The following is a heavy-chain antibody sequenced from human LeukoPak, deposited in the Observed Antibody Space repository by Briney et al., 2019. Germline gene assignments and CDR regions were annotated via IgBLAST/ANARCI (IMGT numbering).Heavy chain of an antibody. V-gene: IGHV3-23*01. Sequence: SGGSLRLSCAASGFTFSSYAMSWVRQAPGKGLEWVSAISGSGGSTYYADSVKGRFTISRDNSKNTLYLQMNSLRAEDTAVYYCARGPRAYQLLDWFDPWGQGTLVTVSS. CDR1: GFTFSSYA. CDR3: ARGPRAYQLLDWFDP. J-gene: IGHJ5*02. CDR2: ISGSGGST. D-gene: IGHD2-2*01.